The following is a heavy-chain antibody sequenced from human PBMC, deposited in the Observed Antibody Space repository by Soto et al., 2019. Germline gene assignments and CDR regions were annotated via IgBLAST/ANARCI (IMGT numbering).Heavy chain of an antibody. D-gene: IGHD2-15*01. CDR2: ISYDGSNK. V-gene: IGHV3-30-3*01. J-gene: IGHJ4*02. CDR3: ARDVAWYLIVYYFDY. Sequence: GGSMRVSCAAAGFNFSSYAMHWISKTPGKGLEWVAVISYDGSNKYYADSVKGRFTISRDNSKNTLYLQMNSLRAEDTAVYYCARDVAWYLIVYYFDYWGQGTLVTVSS. CDR1: GFNFSSYA.